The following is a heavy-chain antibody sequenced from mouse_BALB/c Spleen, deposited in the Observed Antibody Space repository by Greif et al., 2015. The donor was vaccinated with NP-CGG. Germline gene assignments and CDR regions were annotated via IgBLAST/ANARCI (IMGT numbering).Heavy chain of an antibody. Sequence: EVQVVESGGGLVKPGGSLKLSCAASGFTFSSYGMSWVRQTPEKRLEWVAPISGGGSYTYYPDSVKGRFTISRDNATNTLYLQMSGLRSEDTAVYYCARPHRYDAVGCANWGQGTLVTVSA. J-gene: IGHJ3*01. CDR2: ISGGGSYT. CDR1: GFTFSSYG. D-gene: IGHD2-14*01. CDR3: ARPHRYDAVGCAN. V-gene: IGHV5-9-2*01.